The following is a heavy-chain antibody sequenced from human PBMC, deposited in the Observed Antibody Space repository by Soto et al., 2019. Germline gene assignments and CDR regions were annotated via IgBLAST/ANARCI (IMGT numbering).Heavy chain of an antibody. CDR3: ARSGIAADQALDI. V-gene: IGHV1-3*01. CDR2: INAGKGNT. Sequence: QVQLVQSGAEVKKPGASVKVSCKASGYTFSNYAMHWVRRAPGQRLEWMGWINAGKGNTKYSQKFQGRVTINRDTTVSTAYMELSSLRSEDTAVYYCARSGIAADQALDIWGQGTMVTVSS. J-gene: IGHJ3*02. D-gene: IGHD6-25*01. CDR1: GYTFSNYA.